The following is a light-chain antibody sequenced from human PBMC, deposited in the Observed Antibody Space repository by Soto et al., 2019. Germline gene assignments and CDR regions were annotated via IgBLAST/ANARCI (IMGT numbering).Light chain of an antibody. CDR1: QSLTNSF. V-gene: IGKV3D-20*02. CDR3: QQRSNWPIT. J-gene: IGKJ5*01. CDR2: DTS. Sequence: EFVLTQSPGTLSLSPGERATVSCRASQSLTNSFIAWYQQRPGQAPRLLIYDTSSRASGIPDRFSGSGSGTDFTLTISSLEPEDFAVYYCQQRSNWPITFGQGTRLEIK.